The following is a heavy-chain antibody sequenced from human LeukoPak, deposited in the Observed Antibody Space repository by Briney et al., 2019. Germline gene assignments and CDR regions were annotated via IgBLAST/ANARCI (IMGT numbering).Heavy chain of an antibody. D-gene: IGHD1-26*01. CDR2: INHSGST. J-gene: IGHJ6*03. CDR1: GGSISSSSYY. Sequence: PSETLSLTCTVSGGSISSSSYYWSWIRQPPGKGLEWIGEINHSGSTNYNPSLKSRVTISVDTSKNQFSLKLSSVTAADTAVYYCARGGSSPTQYYYYYYYMDVWGKGTTVTVSS. CDR3: ARGGSSPTQYYYYYYYMDV. V-gene: IGHV4-39*07.